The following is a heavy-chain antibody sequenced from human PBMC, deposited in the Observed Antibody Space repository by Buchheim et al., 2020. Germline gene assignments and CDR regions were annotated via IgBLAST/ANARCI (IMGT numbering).Heavy chain of an antibody. CDR1: GGSINSGSYF. CDR2: IYTSGTI. Sequence: QVQLQESGPGLVKPSQTLSLTCTVSGGSINSGSYFHSWIRQPAGKGLEWIGRIYTSGTIQYNPAPQSRVTISVDTSKNQFSLKLSSVTAADTAVYYCARGYCSGGICYSGGMDVWGQGTT. D-gene: IGHD2-15*01. J-gene: IGHJ6*02. CDR3: ARGYCSGGICYSGGMDV. V-gene: IGHV4-61*02.